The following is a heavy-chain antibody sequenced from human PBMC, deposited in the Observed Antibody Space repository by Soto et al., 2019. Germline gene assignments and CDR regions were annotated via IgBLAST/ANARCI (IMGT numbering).Heavy chain of an antibody. Sequence: QVQLVQSGAEVKKPGASVKVSCKASGYTFTSYGISWVRQAPGQGLEWMGWISAYNGNTNYAQKLQGRVTMTTDTSTSTAYMELRSLRSDDTAVYYCARLEYSYGPARTPRRDDYWGQGTLVTVSS. V-gene: IGHV1-18*01. J-gene: IGHJ4*02. CDR2: ISAYNGNT. D-gene: IGHD5-18*01. CDR3: ARLEYSYGPARTPRRDDY. CDR1: GYTFTSYG.